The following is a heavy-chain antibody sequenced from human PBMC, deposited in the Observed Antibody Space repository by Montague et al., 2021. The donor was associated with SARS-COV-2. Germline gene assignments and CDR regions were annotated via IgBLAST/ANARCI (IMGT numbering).Heavy chain of an antibody. D-gene: IGHD2-2*01. V-gene: IGHV4-39*02. CDR3: VREFWYCSRGACLGNFDS. Sequence: SETLSLTCTVSGGSISSPDYYWGWIRQSPGKGLEWIGSISYAGRTYYNPSLRSRVSFSMDTSKNHFSLSLNSVTAADTAVYHCVREFWYCSRGACLGNFDSWGQGTLVTVSS. CDR2: ISYAGRT. J-gene: IGHJ4*02. CDR1: GGSISSPDYY.